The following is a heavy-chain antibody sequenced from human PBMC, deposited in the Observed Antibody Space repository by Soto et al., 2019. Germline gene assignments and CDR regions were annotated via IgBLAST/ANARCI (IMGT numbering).Heavy chain of an antibody. Sequence: PGGSLRLSCAASGFTFSSYSMNWFRQAPGKGLEWVSSISSSSSYIYYADSVKGRFTISRDNAKNSLYLQMNSLRAEDTAVYYCARDYLLGYCSSTSCYKYNWFDPWGQGTLVTVSS. CDR3: ARDYLLGYCSSTSCYKYNWFDP. CDR1: GFTFSSYS. D-gene: IGHD2-2*02. J-gene: IGHJ5*02. CDR2: ISSSSSYI. V-gene: IGHV3-21*01.